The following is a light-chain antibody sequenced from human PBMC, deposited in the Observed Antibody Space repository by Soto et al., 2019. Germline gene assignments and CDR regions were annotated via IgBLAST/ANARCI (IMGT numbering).Light chain of an antibody. CDR1: SSDVGGYNY. V-gene: IGLV2-14*01. J-gene: IGLJ1*01. CDR2: EVS. Sequence: QSALTQPASVSGSPGQSITISCTGTSSDVGGYNYVSWYQQHPGKAPKLMIYEVSNRPSGVSNRFSGSKSGNTASLTISGLQAEDEDDYYCSSYTSSSKVFGTGTKLTVL. CDR3: SSYTSSSKV.